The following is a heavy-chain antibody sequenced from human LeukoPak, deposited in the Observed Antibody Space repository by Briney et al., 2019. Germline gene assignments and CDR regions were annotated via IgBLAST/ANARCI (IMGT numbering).Heavy chain of an antibody. CDR1: GFTFSNYD. CDR3: ARGLMKYCNHTSCPFDY. D-gene: IGHD2-2*01. CDR2: IGTAADT. J-gene: IGHJ4*02. V-gene: IGHV3-13*01. Sequence: GVSLRLSCAASGFTFSNYDMHWVRQATGKGLEWVSAIGTAADTFYPGSVKGRFTISRENDKNSVYLHMNSLRAEDTAVYYCARGLMKYCNHTSCPFDYWGQGILVTVSS.